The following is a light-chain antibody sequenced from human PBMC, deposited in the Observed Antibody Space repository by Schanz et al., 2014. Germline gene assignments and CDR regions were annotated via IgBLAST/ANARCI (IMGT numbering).Light chain of an antibody. J-gene: IGKJ4*01. Sequence: EIVLTQSPGALSLSPGDRATLSCRASQTFSRSYLAWYQQKPGQAPRLLIYGASSRATGIPDRFSGSGSGTDFTLTISRLEPEDFAVYYCQHYGSSLLTFGGGTKVEIK. CDR2: GAS. V-gene: IGKV3-20*01. CDR1: QTFSRSY. CDR3: QHYGSSLLT.